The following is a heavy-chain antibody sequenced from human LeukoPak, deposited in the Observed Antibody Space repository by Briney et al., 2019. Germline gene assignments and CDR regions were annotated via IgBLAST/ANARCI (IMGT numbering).Heavy chain of an antibody. Sequence: GGSLRLSCAVSGFTFSSYGMHWVRQAPGKGLEWVAVKSYDGSNEYYADSVKGRFTISRDNAKNSLYLQMNSLRAEDTAVYYCARDREYYDFWSGHSKNWFDPWGQGTLVTVSS. CDR2: KSYDGSNE. CDR1: GFTFSSYG. D-gene: IGHD3-3*01. V-gene: IGHV3-30*03. J-gene: IGHJ5*02. CDR3: ARDREYYDFWSGHSKNWFDP.